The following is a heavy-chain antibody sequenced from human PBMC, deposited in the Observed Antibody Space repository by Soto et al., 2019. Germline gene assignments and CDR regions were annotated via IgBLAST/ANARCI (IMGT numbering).Heavy chain of an antibody. CDR2: INHSGST. V-gene: IGHV4-34*01. D-gene: IGHD2-2*01. CDR1: GGSFSGYY. CDR3: ARGRGVVVPAAMGSGYYYYGMDV. J-gene: IGHJ6*02. Sequence: QVHLQQWGAGLLKPSETLSLTCAVYGGSFSGYYWSWIRQPPGKGLEWIGEINHSGSTNYNPSLKSRVTISVDTSTNQFSLKLSFVTAADTAVYYCARGRGVVVPAAMGSGYYYYGMDVWGQGTTVTVSS.